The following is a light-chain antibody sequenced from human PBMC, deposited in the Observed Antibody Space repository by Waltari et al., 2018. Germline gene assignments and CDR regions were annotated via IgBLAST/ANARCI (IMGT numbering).Light chain of an antibody. V-gene: IGKV1-39*01. CDR1: QSISSW. CDR2: AAS. CDR3: QQSYSTLMYT. J-gene: IGKJ2*01. Sequence: DIQMTQSPSTLSASVGDRVTITCRASQSISSWLAWYQQRPGKAPKLLIYAASRLQSGVPSRFSGSGSGTDFTLTISSLQPEDFATYYCQQSYSTLMYTFGQGTKLEIK.